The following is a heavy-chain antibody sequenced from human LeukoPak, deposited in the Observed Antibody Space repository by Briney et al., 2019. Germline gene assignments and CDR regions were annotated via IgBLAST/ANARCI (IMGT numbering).Heavy chain of an antibody. Sequence: PGGSLRLSCAASGFTFSTFGMSWVRQVPGKGLEWVSSISRNGGNTYFADSVKGRFTISRDNSKNTLSLQMNSLRAADTAVYYCAANYYDSGSSPYWGQGILVTVSS. CDR3: AANYYDSGSSPY. D-gene: IGHD3-10*01. V-gene: IGHV3-23*01. J-gene: IGHJ4*02. CDR1: GFTFSTFG. CDR2: ISRNGGNT.